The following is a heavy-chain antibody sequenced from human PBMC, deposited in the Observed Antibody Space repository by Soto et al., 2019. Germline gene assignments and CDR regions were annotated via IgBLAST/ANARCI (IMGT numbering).Heavy chain of an antibody. V-gene: IGHV1-69*12. CDR1: GGTFSSYA. J-gene: IGHJ4*02. Sequence: QVQLVQSGAEVKKPGSSVKVSCKASGGTFSSYAISWVRQAPGQGLEWMGGIIPIFGTANYAQKFQGRVTITADESTSTADLELRSRRSEDTAVYYCASGGTMTTVTKHDYWGQGTLVTVSS. D-gene: IGHD4-17*01. CDR3: ASGGTMTTVTKHDY. CDR2: IIPIFGTA.